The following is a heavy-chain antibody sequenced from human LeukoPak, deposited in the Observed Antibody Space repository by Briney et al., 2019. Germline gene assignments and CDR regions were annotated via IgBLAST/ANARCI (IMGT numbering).Heavy chain of an antibody. CDR2: INPSGGST. J-gene: IGHJ4*02. D-gene: IGHD3-22*01. V-gene: IGHV1-46*01. CDR3: ARDKAITMIVVVTTVLDY. CDR1: GYTFTGYY. Sequence: ASVKVSCKASGYTFTGYYMHWVRQAPGQGLEWMGIINPSGGSTSYAQKFQGRVTMTRDTSTSTVYMELSSLRSEDTAVYYCARDKAITMIVVVTTVLDYWGQGTLVTVSS.